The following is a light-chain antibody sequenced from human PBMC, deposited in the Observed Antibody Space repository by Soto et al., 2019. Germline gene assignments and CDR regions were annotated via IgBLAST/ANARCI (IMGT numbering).Light chain of an antibody. CDR3: QQFDTLIT. CDR1: QTISSTY. V-gene: IGKV3-20*01. J-gene: IGKJ5*01. Sequence: EIVLTQSPGTLSFSPGDRATLSCRASQTISSTYLAWYQQKPGQAPRLLIYDASNRATGIPARFSGSGSGTDFTFTISSLHPEDVATYYCQQFDTLITFGQGTRLEIK. CDR2: DAS.